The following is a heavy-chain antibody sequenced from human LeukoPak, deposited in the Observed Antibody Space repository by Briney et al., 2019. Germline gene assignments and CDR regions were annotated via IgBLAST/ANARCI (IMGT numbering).Heavy chain of an antibody. CDR3: AKLAVVAADGGDDY. J-gene: IGHJ4*02. CDR2: ISYDGSNK. Sequence: GGSLRLSCAASGFTFSSYGMHWVRQAPGKGLEWVAVISYDGSNKYYTDSVKGRFTISRDNSKNTLYLQMNSLRAEDTAVYYCAKLAVVAADGGDDYWGQGTLVTVSS. CDR1: GFTFSSYG. D-gene: IGHD2-15*01. V-gene: IGHV3-30*18.